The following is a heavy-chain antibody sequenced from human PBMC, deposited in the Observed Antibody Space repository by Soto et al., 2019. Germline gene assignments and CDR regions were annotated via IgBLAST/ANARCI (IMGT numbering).Heavy chain of an antibody. CDR2: ISAYNGNT. D-gene: IGHD2-2*01. J-gene: IGHJ5*02. CDR1: GYIFTSYG. V-gene: IGHV1-18*01. Sequence: ASVKVSCKASGYIFTSYGISWVRQAPGQGLEWMGWISAYNGNTNYAQKLQGRVTMTTDTSTSTAYMELRSLRSDDTAVYYCARAPREVVPAAIRCWFDPWGQGTLVTVSS. CDR3: ARAPREVVPAAIRCWFDP.